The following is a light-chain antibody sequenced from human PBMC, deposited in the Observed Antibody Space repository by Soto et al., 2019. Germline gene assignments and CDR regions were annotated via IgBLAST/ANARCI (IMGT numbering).Light chain of an antibody. CDR2: KVS. J-gene: IGKJ2*01. Sequence: DVMTQSPLFLPVALGQPAAISSRSSQSLVYSSANTCFNWFHRRPGQSPRRLTCKVSNRSSGVPDRFSGSASGSDFTTTISRVEAEDVAISYSMQDPHWPDITSGQGT. CDR1: QSLVYSSANTC. CDR3: MQDPHWPDIT. V-gene: IGKV2-30*01.